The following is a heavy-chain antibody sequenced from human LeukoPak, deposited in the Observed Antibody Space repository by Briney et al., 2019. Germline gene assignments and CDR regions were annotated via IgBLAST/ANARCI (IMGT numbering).Heavy chain of an antibody. CDR2: IRYDGTAQ. D-gene: IGHD1-7*01. Sequence: GGSLRLSCGASGFTFNNYGMDWVRQAPGKGLEWVALIRYDGTAQYYADSVKGRFTISRDNSKNTLFLQVNSVRPEDTAVYYCARGNSNGFDVWGQGTMVTVSS. CDR3: ARGNSNGFDV. CDR1: GFTFNNYG. V-gene: IGHV3-30*02. J-gene: IGHJ3*01.